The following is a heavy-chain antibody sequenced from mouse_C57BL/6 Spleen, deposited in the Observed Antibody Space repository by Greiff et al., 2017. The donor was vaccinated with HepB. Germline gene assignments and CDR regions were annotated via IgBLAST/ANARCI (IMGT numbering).Heavy chain of an antibody. Sequence: VQLQQSGAELMKPGASVKLSCKATGYTFTGYWIEWVKQRPGHGLEWIGEILPGSGSTNYNEKFKGKATFTADTSSNTAYMQLSSLTTEDSAIYDGARQGDYGSSYRGFAYWGQGTLVTVSA. CDR1: GYTFTGYW. J-gene: IGHJ3*01. V-gene: IGHV1-9*01. CDR2: ILPGSGST. D-gene: IGHD1-1*01. CDR3: ARQGDYGSSYRGFAY.